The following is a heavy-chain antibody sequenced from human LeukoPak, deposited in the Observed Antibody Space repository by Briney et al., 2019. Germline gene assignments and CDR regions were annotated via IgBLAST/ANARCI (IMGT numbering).Heavy chain of an antibody. CDR3: ARVYGDYYFDY. J-gene: IGHJ4*02. CDR2: ISSSGSTI. Sequence: GGSLRLPCAASGFAFSNNWMHWVRQAPGKGLEWVSYISSSGSTIYYADSVKGRFTISRDNAKNSLYLQMNSLRAEDTAVYYCARVYGDYYFDYWGQGTLVTVSS. V-gene: IGHV3-11*01. CDR1: GFAFSNNW. D-gene: IGHD4-17*01.